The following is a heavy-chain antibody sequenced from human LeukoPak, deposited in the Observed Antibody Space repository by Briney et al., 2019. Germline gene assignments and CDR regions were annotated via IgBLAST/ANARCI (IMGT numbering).Heavy chain of an antibody. CDR3: TRLGRFGDGHNWLAFDS. J-gene: IGHJ3*02. Sequence: GGSLRLSCAASGFTFSGSAMHWVRQPSGKGLEWVGRIRSKANSYATAYAASAKGRFTISRDDSKNTAYLQMNSLKTEDTAVYYCTRLGRFGDGHNWLAFDSWGQGTMVTVSS. V-gene: IGHV3-73*01. CDR2: IRSKANSYAT. CDR1: GFTFSGSA. D-gene: IGHD5-24*01.